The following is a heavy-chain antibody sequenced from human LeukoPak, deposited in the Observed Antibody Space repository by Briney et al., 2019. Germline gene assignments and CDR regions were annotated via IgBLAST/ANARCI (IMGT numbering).Heavy chain of an antibody. CDR3: ARDLDGSGSYYY. V-gene: IGHV1-18*01. CDR1: GYTFTNYA. D-gene: IGHD3-10*01. CDR2: ISAYNGNT. Sequence: ASEKVSCKAFGYTFTNYAITWVRQAPGQGLEWIGWISAYNGNTNYAQKLQGRVTMTTDTTTNTAYMELRSLRSDDTAVYYCARDLDGSGSYYYWGQGTLVVVSS. J-gene: IGHJ4*02.